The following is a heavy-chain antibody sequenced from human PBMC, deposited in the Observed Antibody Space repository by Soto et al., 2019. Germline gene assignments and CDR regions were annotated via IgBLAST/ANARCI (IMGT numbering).Heavy chain of an antibody. CDR3: ARHPYPYCGGDCYYYFDY. V-gene: IGHV5-51*01. CDR2: IYPGDSDT. CDR1: GYSFTSYW. J-gene: IGHJ4*02. Sequence: GESLKISCKGSGYSFTSYWIGWVRQMPGKGLEWMGIIYPGDSDTRYSPSFQGQVTISADKSISTAYLQWSSLKASDTAMYYCARHPYPYCGGDCYYYFDYWGQGTLVTVSS. D-gene: IGHD2-21*02.